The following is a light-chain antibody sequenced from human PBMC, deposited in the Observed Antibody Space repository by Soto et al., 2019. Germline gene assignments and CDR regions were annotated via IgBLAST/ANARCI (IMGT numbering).Light chain of an antibody. V-gene: IGKV1-27*01. CDR1: QGISNY. CDR3: QKYNSALPLT. CDR2: AAS. J-gene: IGKJ4*01. Sequence: DIQMTQSPSSLSASVGDRVTITCQASQGISNYLAWYQQKPGKVPKLLIYAASTLQSGVPSRFSGSGSGTDFPLTISSLQPEDVATYYCQKYNSALPLTFGGGTKVEIK.